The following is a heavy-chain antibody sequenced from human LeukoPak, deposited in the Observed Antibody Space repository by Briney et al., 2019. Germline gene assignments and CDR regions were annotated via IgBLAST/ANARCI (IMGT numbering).Heavy chain of an antibody. CDR1: GFTFSSYA. CDR2: IYYSGST. V-gene: IGHV4-59*01. Sequence: GSLRLSCAASGFTFSSYAMSWVRQAPGKGLEWIGYIYYSGSTNYNPSLKSRVTISVDTSKNQFSLKLSSVTAADTAVYYCARDHRSNGLRIWGQGTMVTVSS. D-gene: IGHD3-16*01. CDR3: ARDHRSNGLRI. J-gene: IGHJ3*02.